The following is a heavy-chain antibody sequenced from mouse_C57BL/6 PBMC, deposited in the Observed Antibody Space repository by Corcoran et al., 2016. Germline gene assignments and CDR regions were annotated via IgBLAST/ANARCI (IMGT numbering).Heavy chain of an antibody. V-gene: IGHV8-12*01. CDR1: GVSLSTFGRG. Sequence: QVTLKEADHGILQSSLTLSLTCSFYGVSLSTFGRGGTWIRQPSGKVMEWLAHIYWDDDKRYNPYLKSRPTISKDTSRNQVFLKINSVDTADTATDYCARRFHYYDSIHWYFDVWGTGTTVTVSS. CDR3: ARRFHYYDSIHWYFDV. CDR2: IYWDDDK. D-gene: IGHD1-1*01. J-gene: IGHJ1*03.